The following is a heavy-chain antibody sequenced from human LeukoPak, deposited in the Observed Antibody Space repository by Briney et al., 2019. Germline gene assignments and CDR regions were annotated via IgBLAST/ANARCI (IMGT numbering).Heavy chain of an antibody. CDR2: IKAKAHGGTI. J-gene: IGHJ4*02. V-gene: IGHV3-15*01. D-gene: IGHD1-26*01. CDR1: GFTFINAW. CDR3: TTDGVGVEGATYDN. Sequence: GGSLRLSCAASGFTFINAWMAWVRQAPGKGLEWVGRIKAKAHGGTIEYAAPVKGRFTISRDDSKNTLYLQMNSLKTEDTAVYYCTTDGVGVEGATYDNWGQGALVSVSS.